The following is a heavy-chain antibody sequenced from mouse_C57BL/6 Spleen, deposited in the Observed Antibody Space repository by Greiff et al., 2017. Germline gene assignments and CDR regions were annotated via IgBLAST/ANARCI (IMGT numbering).Heavy chain of an antibody. CDR1: GFTFSSYA. J-gene: IGHJ2*01. Sequence: VESGGGLVKPGGSLKLSCAASGFTFSSYAMSWVRQTPEKRLEWVATISDGGSYTYYPDNVKGRFTISRDNAKNNLYLQMSHLKSEDTAMYYCARGRTFFDYWGQGTTLTVSS. V-gene: IGHV5-4*03. CDR2: ISDGGSYT. CDR3: ARGRTFFDY.